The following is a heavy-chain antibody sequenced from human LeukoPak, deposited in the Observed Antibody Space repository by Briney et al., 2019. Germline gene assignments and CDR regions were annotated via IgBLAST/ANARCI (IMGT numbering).Heavy chain of an antibody. CDR3: ATDHYDFWSGYLMLPA. CDR2: FDPEDGET. J-gene: IGHJ5*02. D-gene: IGHD3-3*01. CDR1: GYTLTELS. V-gene: IGHV1-24*01. Sequence: ASVKVSCKVSGYTLTELSMHWVRQAPGKGLEWMGGFDPEDGETIYAQKFQGRVTMTEDTSTDTAYMELSGLRSEDTAVYYCATDHYDFWSGYLMLPAWGQGTLVTVSS.